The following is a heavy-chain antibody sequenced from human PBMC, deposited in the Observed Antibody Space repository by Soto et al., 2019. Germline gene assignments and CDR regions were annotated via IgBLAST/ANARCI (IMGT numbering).Heavy chain of an antibody. J-gene: IGHJ4*02. CDR1: GFTFSSYG. CDR3: AKDPGEYSGYDFQYYFDY. CDR2: ISYDGSNK. D-gene: IGHD5-12*01. Sequence: PGGSLRLSCSASGFTFSSYGMHWVRQAPGKGLEWVAVISYDGSNKYYADSVKGRFTISRDNSKNTLYLQMNSLRAEDTAVYYCAKDPGEYSGYDFQYYFDYWGQGTLVTVSS. V-gene: IGHV3-30*18.